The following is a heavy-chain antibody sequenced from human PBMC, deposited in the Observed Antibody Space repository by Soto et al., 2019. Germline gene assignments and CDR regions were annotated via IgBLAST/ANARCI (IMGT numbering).Heavy chain of an antibody. CDR3: ARGRTVRNYADDSSDYFYFFDY. CDR2: VYYTGST. J-gene: IGHJ4*02. V-gene: IGHV4-59*01. Sequence: SETLSLTCTVSGDSISTFYWGWMRRSPGKELEWIGYVYYTGSTNYNPSLKSRVTISVDRSKNQFSLKLTSANAADTAVYYCARGRTVRNYADDSSDYFYFFDYWGQGTQVTVS. D-gene: IGHD3-22*01. CDR1: GDSISTFY.